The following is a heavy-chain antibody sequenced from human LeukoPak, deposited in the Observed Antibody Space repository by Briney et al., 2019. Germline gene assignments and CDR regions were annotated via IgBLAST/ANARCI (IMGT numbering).Heavy chain of an antibody. Sequence: PGGSLRLSCAASGFTFSNYSMNWVRQAPGKGLEWVSSISTSSSYTYYADSVKGRFTISRDNAKNSLYLQMNSLRAEDTAVYYCAREVGFLAENYDILTGPDRGNDYYYYYMDVWGKGTTVTVSS. D-gene: IGHD3-9*01. CDR2: ISTSSSYT. CDR1: GFTFSNYS. CDR3: AREVGFLAENYDILTGPDRGNDYYYYYMDV. V-gene: IGHV3-21*01. J-gene: IGHJ6*03.